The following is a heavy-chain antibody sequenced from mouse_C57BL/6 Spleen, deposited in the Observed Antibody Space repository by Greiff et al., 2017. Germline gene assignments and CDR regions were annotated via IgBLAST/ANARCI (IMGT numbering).Heavy chain of an antibody. CDR3: ARKGGVGYYVPYAMDY. J-gene: IGHJ4*01. D-gene: IGHD2-3*01. CDR1: GYTFTSYW. Sequence: QVQLKQPGAELVKPGASVKLSCKASGYTFTSYWMQWVKQRPGQGLEWIGEIDPSDSYTNYNQKFKGKATLTVDTSSSTAYMQLSSLTSEDSAVYYCARKGGVGYYVPYAMDYWGQGTSVTVSS. CDR2: IDPSDSYT. V-gene: IGHV1-50*01.